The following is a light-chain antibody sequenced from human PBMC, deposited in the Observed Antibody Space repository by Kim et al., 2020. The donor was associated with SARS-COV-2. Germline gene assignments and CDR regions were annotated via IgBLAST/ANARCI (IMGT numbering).Light chain of an antibody. Sequence: GVPASISCRSSQSLLHNNEYNQWDWYVQKPGQSPQILIYLGSYRAAGVPDRFSGSGSGTDFTLKISRVEAEDVGVYYCMQALQRGTFGQGTKLEI. CDR3: MQALQRGT. J-gene: IGKJ2*01. V-gene: IGKV2-28*01. CDR1: QSLLHNNEYNQ. CDR2: LGS.